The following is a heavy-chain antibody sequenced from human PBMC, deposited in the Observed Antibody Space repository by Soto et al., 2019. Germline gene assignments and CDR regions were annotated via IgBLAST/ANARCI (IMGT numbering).Heavy chain of an antibody. CDR3: ARDRTIFGVVINDYYGMDV. CDR2: ISYDGSNK. J-gene: IGHJ6*02. CDR1: GFTFSSYA. D-gene: IGHD3-3*01. Sequence: GGSLRLSCAASGFTFSSYAMHWVRQAPGKGLEWVAVISYDGSNKYYADSVKGRFTISRDNSKNTLYLQMNSLRAEDTAVYYCARDRTIFGVVINDYYGMDVWGQGTTVTVSS. V-gene: IGHV3-30-3*01.